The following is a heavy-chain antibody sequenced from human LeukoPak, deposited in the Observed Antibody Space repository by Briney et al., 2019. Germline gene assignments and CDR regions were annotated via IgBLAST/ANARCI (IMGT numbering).Heavy chain of an antibody. J-gene: IGHJ4*02. CDR2: ISYDGSNK. CDR1: GFTFSSYA. V-gene: IGHV3-30-3*01. D-gene: IGHD3-3*01. CDR3: ARSYPLDYDFWSGYYS. Sequence: GGSLRLSCAASGFTFSSYAMHWVRQAPGKGLKWVAVISYDGSNKYYVDSVKGRYTISRDNSKNTLYLQMNSLRAEDTAVYYCARSYPLDYDFWSGYYSWGQGTLVTVSS.